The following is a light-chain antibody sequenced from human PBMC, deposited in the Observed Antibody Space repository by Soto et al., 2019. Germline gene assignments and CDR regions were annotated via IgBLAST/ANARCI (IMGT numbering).Light chain of an antibody. V-gene: IGKV1-5*03. CDR1: QSISTC. J-gene: IGKJ2*01. CDR2: NAS. CDR3: QHYDSYPYT. Sequence: DIQMTQSPSTVSASVGDRVTITCRASQSISTCLAWYQQKPGKAPRLLIYNASSLESGVPSRFTGSGSGTQFTLIIESLQPDDSATYYCQHYDSYPYTFGQGTKLEI.